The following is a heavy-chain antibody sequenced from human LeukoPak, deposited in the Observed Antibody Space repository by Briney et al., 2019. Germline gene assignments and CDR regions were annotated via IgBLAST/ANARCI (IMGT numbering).Heavy chain of an antibody. V-gene: IGHV3-23*01. CDR3: ATQRLERRNY. CDR1: GFTCSSCA. J-gene: IGHJ4*02. Sequence: GGSLRLSCAASGFTCSSCAVSGVRQAPGKALEWVSAISGSGGSTYYADSVKGWFTISRDNSKNTLYLQMNSQRAEDTAVYYCATQRLERRNYWGQGTLVTVSS. D-gene: IGHD1-1*01. CDR2: ISGSGGST.